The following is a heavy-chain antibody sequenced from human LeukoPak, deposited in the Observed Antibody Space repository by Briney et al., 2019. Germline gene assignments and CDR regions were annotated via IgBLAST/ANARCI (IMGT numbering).Heavy chain of an antibody. V-gene: IGHV3-21*01. CDR3: ARDLSLAMPGGFDY. CDR1: GFTFRRYS. CDR2: ISSGSDYI. J-gene: IGHJ4*02. D-gene: IGHD1-26*01. Sequence: PGGSLRLSCAASGFTFRRYSMDSVRQAPGKGLEWVSTISSGSDYIYYADSVRGRFTISRDNFRNSVFLEVNSLKAEDTAIYYCARDLSLAMPGGFDYWGQGILVTVSS.